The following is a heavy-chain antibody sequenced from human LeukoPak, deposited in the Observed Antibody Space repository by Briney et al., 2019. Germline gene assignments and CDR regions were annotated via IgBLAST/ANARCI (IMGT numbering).Heavy chain of an antibody. Sequence: PSETLSLTCTVSGGSISSYYWGWIRQPPGKGLEWIGSIYYSGSTYYNPSLKSRVTISVDTSKNQFSLKLSSVTAADTAVYYCARVDIVATIDAFDIWGQGTMVTVSS. J-gene: IGHJ3*02. D-gene: IGHD5-12*01. CDR2: IYYSGST. CDR1: GGSISSYY. CDR3: ARVDIVATIDAFDI. V-gene: IGHV4-39*01.